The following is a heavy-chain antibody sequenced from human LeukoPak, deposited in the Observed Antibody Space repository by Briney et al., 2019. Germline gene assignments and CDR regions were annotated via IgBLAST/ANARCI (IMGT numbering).Heavy chain of an antibody. V-gene: IGHV1-2*02. CDR1: GYTFTDFH. CDR3: ARFRHVAVAGTPHFDY. CDR2: INPNSGGT. D-gene: IGHD6-19*01. J-gene: IGHJ4*02. Sequence: ASVKVSCKASGYTFTDFHIHWVRQAPGQGPEWMGWINPNSGGTNYAPKFHGRVTMTRDTSINTAYMELSSLKSNDTAIYYCARFRHVAVAGTPHFDYWGQGPLVTVSS.